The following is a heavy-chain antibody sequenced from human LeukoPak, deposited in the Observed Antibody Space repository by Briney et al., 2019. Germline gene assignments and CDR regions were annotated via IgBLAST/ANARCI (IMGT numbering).Heavy chain of an antibody. Sequence: GGSLRLSCAASGFTFSSYSMNWVRQAPGKGLEWVSYISSSSSTIYYADSVKGRFTTSRDNAKNSLYLQMNSLRDEDTAVYYCARDLYDILTGYYLARTFGYWGQGTLVTVSS. J-gene: IGHJ4*02. CDR2: ISSSSSTI. V-gene: IGHV3-48*02. CDR3: ARDLYDILTGYYLARTFGY. CDR1: GFTFSSYS. D-gene: IGHD3-9*01.